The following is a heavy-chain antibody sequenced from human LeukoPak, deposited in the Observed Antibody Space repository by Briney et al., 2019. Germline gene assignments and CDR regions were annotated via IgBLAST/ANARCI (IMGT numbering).Heavy chain of an antibody. CDR1: GGSINTGSYY. V-gene: IGHV4-39*07. Sequence: PSETLSLTCTVSGGSINTGSYYWAWVRQPPGKGLEWIGSVHYTGSTYSYPSLRGRVTISLDTSKNQFSLNLSSVTAADTAMCYCASKNSGYVSFGDNWFDPWGQGILVTVSA. J-gene: IGHJ5*02. D-gene: IGHD5-12*01. CDR2: VHYTGST. CDR3: ASKNSGYVSFGDNWFDP.